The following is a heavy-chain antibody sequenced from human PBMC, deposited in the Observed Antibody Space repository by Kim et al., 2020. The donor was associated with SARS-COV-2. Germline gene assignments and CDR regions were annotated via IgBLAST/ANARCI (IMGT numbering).Heavy chain of an antibody. CDR3: ARAWRSAVHFSWFDP. Sequence: GGSLRLSCTASGFTFSTYGMHWVRQAPGKGLDWVAGILAILFDGTNKYYTDSVKGRFTISRDDSKSTLYLQMDSPRGDDTAVYYCARAWRSAVHFSWFDPGGQGSLVTFSS. J-gene: IGHJ5*02. V-gene: IGHV3-30*03. D-gene: IGHD1-1*01. CDR1: GFTFSTYG. CDR2: ILAILFDGTNK.